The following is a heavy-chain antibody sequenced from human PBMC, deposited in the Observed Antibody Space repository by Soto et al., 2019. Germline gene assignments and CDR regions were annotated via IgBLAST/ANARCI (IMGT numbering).Heavy chain of an antibody. Sequence: GVSLKLSCAASGFTFSSYAMTWVRQAPGKGLEWVSAISGSGGSTYYADSVKGRFTISRDNSKNTLYLQMNSLRAEDTAVYYCAKDADLTGYSTLFDYWGQGTLVTVSS. CDR3: AKDADLTGYSTLFDY. CDR1: GFTFSSYA. D-gene: IGHD3-9*01. J-gene: IGHJ4*02. CDR2: ISGSGGST. V-gene: IGHV3-23*01.